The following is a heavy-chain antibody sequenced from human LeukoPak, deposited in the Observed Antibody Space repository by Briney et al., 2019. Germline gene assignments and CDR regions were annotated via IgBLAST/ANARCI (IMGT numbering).Heavy chain of an antibody. Sequence: GGSLRLSCAASGFTFSSYWMSWVRQAPGKGLEWVANIKQDGSEKYYVDSVKGRFTISRDNAKNSLYLQMNSLRAEDTAVYYCARDPYTPTTTEYYYGSGSHDWGQGTLVTVSS. V-gene: IGHV3-7*01. CDR3: ARDPYTPTTTEYYYGSGSHD. CDR2: IKQDGSEK. D-gene: IGHD3-10*01. J-gene: IGHJ4*02. CDR1: GFTFSSYW.